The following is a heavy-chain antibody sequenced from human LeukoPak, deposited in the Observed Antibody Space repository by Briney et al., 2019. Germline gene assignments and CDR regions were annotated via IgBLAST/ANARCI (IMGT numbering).Heavy chain of an antibody. CDR2: INPNSGGT. CDR1: GYTFTGYY. V-gene: IGHV1-2*02. J-gene: IGHJ4*02. CDR3: ARDLLRYCSGGSCYIDDY. D-gene: IGHD2-15*01. Sequence: ASVKVSCKASGYTFTGYYMHWVRQAPGQGLEWMGWINPNSGGTNYAQKFQGRVTMTRDTSISTAYMELSRLRSDDTAVYYCARDLLRYCSGGSCYIDDYWGQGTLVTVSS.